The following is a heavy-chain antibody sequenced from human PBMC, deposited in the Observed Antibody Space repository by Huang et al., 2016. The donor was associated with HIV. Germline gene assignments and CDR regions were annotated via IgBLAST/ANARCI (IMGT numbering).Heavy chain of an antibody. Sequence: QVQLQQWGAGLLRPSETLSLTCAVYGGSFSGYYWTWIRQPPGKGLEWIGEINHSESTNDNPSLQSRVTSSVDTSRNQFSLTLTSVTAADTAVYYCARGQGGYYYYMDVWGKGTTVTVSS. CDR3: ARGQGGYYYYMDV. J-gene: IGHJ6*03. CDR1: GGSFSGYY. V-gene: IGHV4-34*01. CDR2: INHSEST.